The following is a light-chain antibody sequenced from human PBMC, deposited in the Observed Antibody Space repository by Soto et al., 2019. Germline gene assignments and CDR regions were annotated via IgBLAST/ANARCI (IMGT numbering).Light chain of an antibody. V-gene: IGLV1-40*01. J-gene: IGLJ1*01. CDR1: SANIGAGYD. CDR3: QSYDKTLTAYV. Sequence: QSVLTQPPSVSGAPGQRVTISCTGSSANIGAGYDVHWYHQVPGTAPKLLVSTDNHRPSGVPDRLSASKSGASASLAITGLQAEDEAHYYCQSYDKTLTAYVFXTGTKVTVL. CDR2: TDN.